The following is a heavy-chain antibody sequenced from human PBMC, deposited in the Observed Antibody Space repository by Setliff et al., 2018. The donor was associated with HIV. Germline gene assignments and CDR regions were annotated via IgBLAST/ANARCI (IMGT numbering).Heavy chain of an antibody. J-gene: IGHJ4*02. D-gene: IGHD1-1*01. CDR2: MFRTGTI. CDR3: ATVDGTRYLNY. V-gene: IGHV4-38-2*01. Sequence: KPSETLSLTCAVSGYSIRSGYYWGWIRQSPGKGLEWIGTMFRTGTIYYNPSLTSRVTISQDTSKNQFSLELTSVTAADTAVYYCATVDGTRYLNYWGLGKLVTVSS. CDR1: GYSIRSGYY.